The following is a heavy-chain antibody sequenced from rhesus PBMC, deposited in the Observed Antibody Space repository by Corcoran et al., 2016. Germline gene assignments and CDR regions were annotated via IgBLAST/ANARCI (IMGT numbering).Heavy chain of an antibody. V-gene: IGHV4-99*01. CDR1: GYSISSGYY. D-gene: IGHD3-28*01. CDR3: ARHPCYYGSGYYVDY. J-gene: IGHJ4*01. CDR2: IVGRSGRT. Sequence: QVQLQESGPGLVKPSETLSLTCAVSGYSISSGYYWGWIRQPPGNGLEWIWDIVGRSGRTYYNHSRKSRVTSSKDTSKNQFALKLSSVTAADTAVYYCARHPCYYGSGYYVDYWGQGVLVTVSS.